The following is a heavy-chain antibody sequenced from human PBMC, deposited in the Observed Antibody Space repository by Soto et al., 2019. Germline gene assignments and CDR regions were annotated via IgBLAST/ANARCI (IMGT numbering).Heavy chain of an antibody. V-gene: IGHV3-73*02. CDR1: GFTFSGSA. CDR2: IRNKANSYAT. D-gene: IGHD2-15*01. CDR3: TSHSPEDMIRN. J-gene: IGHJ4*02. Sequence: EVQLVESGGGLVQPGGSLKLSCAASGFTFSGSAMHWVRQASGKGLEWVGRIRNKANSYATAYAASGKGRFTISRDDSKNTEYLQMNSLKTEDTVVYYCTSHSPEDMIRNWGQVTLVTVSS.